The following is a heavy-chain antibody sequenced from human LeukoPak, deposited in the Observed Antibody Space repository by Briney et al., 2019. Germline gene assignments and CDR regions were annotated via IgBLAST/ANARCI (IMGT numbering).Heavy chain of an antibody. J-gene: IGHJ4*02. CDR2: IKSKIDGGTT. D-gene: IGHD3-10*01. Sequence: GGSLRLSCAASGFTFSNAWMSWVRQAPGKGLVWVGRIKSKIDGGTTDYAAPVKGRFTISRDDSKNTLYLQMNSLKTEDTAVYYCTTSLSITMVRGVIIPFDYWGQGTLVTVSS. CDR1: GFTFSNAW. CDR3: TTSLSITMVRGVIIPFDY. V-gene: IGHV3-15*01.